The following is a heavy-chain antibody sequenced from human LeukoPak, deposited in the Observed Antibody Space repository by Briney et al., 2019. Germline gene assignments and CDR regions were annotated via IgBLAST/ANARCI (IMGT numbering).Heavy chain of an antibody. CDR2: ISAYNGNT. CDR1: GYTFTSYG. J-gene: IGHJ4*02. CDR3: ARDDFGVVIGLFDY. V-gene: IGHV1-18*01. Sequence: ASVKVSCKASGYTFTSYGISWVRQAPGQRLEWMGWISAYNGNTNYAQKLQGRVTMTTDTSTSTTYMELRSLRSDDTAVYYCARDDFGVVIGLFDYWGQGTLVTVSS. D-gene: IGHD3-3*01.